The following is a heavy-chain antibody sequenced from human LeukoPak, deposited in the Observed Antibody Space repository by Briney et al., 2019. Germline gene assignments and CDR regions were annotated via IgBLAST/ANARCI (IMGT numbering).Heavy chain of an antibody. CDR3: ATDRTYYDFWSGYFNH. D-gene: IGHD3-3*01. CDR2: IIPIFGTA. J-gene: IGHJ4*02. V-gene: IGHV1-69*01. Sequence: SVKVSCKASGGTFSSYAISWVRQAPGQGLEWMGGIIPIFGTANYAQKFQGRVTITADESTSTAYMELSSLRSEDTAVYYCATDRTYYDFWSGYFNHWGQGTLVTVSS. CDR1: GGTFSSYA.